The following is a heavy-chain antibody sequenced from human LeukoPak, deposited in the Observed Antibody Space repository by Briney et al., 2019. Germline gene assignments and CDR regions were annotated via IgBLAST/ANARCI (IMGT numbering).Heavy chain of an antibody. V-gene: IGHV3-7*04. J-gene: IGHJ4*02. CDR2: ITLDGSDS. D-gene: IGHD1-1*01. CDR3: TTENWYVFEN. Sequence: GASLRLSCAASGFPFSSYWMAWVRQAPGKGLEWVATITLDGSDSYYVDSVKGRFTVSRDNAKNSLYLQMNSLRAEDTAVFYCTTENWYVFENWGQGSLVTVSS. CDR1: GFPFSSYW.